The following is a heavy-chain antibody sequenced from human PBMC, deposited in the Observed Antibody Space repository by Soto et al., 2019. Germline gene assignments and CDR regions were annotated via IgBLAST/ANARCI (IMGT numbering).Heavy chain of an antibody. CDR2: ITPFKSDT. CDR3: ARSPLAGSDAFDI. D-gene: IGHD1-1*01. V-gene: IGHV1-45*02. CDR1: GYTFTFRY. Sequence: GASVKVSCKASGYTFTFRYLHWVRQAPGQALEWMGWITPFKSDTNYAQKFQDRVTITRDRSVSTAYMELSNLRSDDTAMYYCARSPLAGSDAFDIWGQGTMVTVSS. J-gene: IGHJ3*02.